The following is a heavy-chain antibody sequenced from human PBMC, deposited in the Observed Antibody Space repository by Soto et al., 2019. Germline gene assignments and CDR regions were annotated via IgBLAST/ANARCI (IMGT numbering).Heavy chain of an antibody. D-gene: IGHD6-19*01. CDR3: AADSSGWYYFDY. Sequence: QVQLVQSGAEVKKPGASVKVSCKVSGYTLTELSMHWVRQAPGKGLEWMGGFEPEDGETIYAQKFQCRVTMTEDTSTDTAYMELSSLRSEDTAVYYCAADSSGWYYFDYWGQGTLVTVSS. V-gene: IGHV1-24*01. CDR2: FEPEDGET. CDR1: GYTLTELS. J-gene: IGHJ4*02.